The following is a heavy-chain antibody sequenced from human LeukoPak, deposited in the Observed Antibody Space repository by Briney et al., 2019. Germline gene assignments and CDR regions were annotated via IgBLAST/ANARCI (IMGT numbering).Heavy chain of an antibody. Sequence: GGSLRLSCAASGFSFSTYEMNWVRQAPGKGLEWVSDITISGNTRNYADSVKGRFTISRDNARNSLYLQMNSLRVEDTAVYYCARGDPYADLWGQGTLVIVAS. CDR2: ITISGNTR. CDR1: GFSFSTYE. CDR3: ARGDPYADL. D-gene: IGHD2-2*01. V-gene: IGHV3-48*03. J-gene: IGHJ5*02.